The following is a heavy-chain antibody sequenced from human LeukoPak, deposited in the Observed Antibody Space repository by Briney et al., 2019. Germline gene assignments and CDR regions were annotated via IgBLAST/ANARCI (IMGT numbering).Heavy chain of an antibody. Sequence: GGSLRLSCAASGFTFSSYWMSWVRQAPGKGLEWVANIKQDGSEKYYVDSVKGRFTISRDNAKNSLYLQMNSLRAEDTAVYYCAKDLKISSYSGYDRGGYWGQGTLVTVSS. V-gene: IGHV3-7*03. D-gene: IGHD5-12*01. CDR2: IKQDGSEK. J-gene: IGHJ4*02. CDR1: GFTFSSYW. CDR3: AKDLKISSYSGYDRGGY.